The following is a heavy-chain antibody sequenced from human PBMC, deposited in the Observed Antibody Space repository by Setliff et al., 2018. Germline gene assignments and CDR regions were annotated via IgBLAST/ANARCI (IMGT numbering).Heavy chain of an antibody. CDR1: GGSISDNGYF. CDR2: IYFGGNT. CDR3: ARDASASDGRNAFDI. V-gene: IGHV4-39*07. D-gene: IGHD1-26*01. J-gene: IGHJ3*02. Sequence: SETLSLTCTVPGGSISDNGYFWGWVRQPPGKGLEWIGNIYFGGNTYFNPSFKSRVTMSIDTSNSQFSLKLSSVTAADTAIYYCARDASASDGRNAFDIWGHGTMVTVSS.